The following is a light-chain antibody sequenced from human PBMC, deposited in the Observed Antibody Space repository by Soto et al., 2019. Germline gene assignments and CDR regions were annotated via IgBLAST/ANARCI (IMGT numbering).Light chain of an antibody. J-gene: IGLJ1*01. CDR3: YSYTTSSTYV. Sequence: QSVLTQPASVSGSPGQSITISCTGTSSDVGAYNYVSWYQQHPAKIPKLMIYHVSNRPSGVSDRFSGSKSGNTAPLTISGLQAEDEADYYCYSYTTSSTYVFGTGTKVTVL. CDR2: HVS. V-gene: IGLV2-14*01. CDR1: SSDVGAYNY.